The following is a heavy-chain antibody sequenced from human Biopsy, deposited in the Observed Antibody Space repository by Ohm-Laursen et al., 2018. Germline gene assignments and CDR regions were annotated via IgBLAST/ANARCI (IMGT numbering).Heavy chain of an antibody. CDR3: ARWYGDLFYYYNGMDV. Sequence: SLRLSCAASGFTFNVYSIVWVRQAPGKGLEWVSSITSRTSSTYYADSVKGRVTISRDNANNSVSLQMNNLRVDDTAVYYRARWYGDLFYYYNGMDVWGQGTTVTVSS. D-gene: IGHD3-10*01. J-gene: IGHJ6*02. CDR1: GFTFNVYS. V-gene: IGHV3-21*01. CDR2: ITSRTSST.